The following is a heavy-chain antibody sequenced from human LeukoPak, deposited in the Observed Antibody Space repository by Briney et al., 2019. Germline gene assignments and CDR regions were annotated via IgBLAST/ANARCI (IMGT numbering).Heavy chain of an antibody. D-gene: IGHD3-10*01. CDR3: AKDVLSRNYYGSGWDY. V-gene: IGHV3-23*01. CDR1: GFTFSSYA. Sequence: GGSPRLSCAASGFTFSSYAMSWVRQAPGKGLEWVSAISGSGGSTYYADSVKGRFTISRDNSKNTLYLQMNSLRAEDTAVYYCAKDVLSRNYYGSGWDYWGQGTLVTVSS. J-gene: IGHJ4*02. CDR2: ISGSGGST.